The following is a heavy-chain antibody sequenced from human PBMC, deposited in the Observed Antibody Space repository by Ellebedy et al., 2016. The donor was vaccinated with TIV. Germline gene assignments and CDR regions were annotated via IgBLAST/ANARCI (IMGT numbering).Heavy chain of an antibody. J-gene: IGHJ5*02. D-gene: IGHD4-11*01. CDR2: IYNSAAT. V-gene: IGHV3-53*01. CDR3: VSTVTRGNWFDP. CDR1: GFSVSSNF. Sequence: GESLKISXAASGFSVSSNFMSWVRQAPGKGLEWVSVIYNSAATYYADSVKGRFTISRDNSKNTLYLQMNSLRAEDTALYYCVSTVTRGNWFDPWGQGTLVTVSS.